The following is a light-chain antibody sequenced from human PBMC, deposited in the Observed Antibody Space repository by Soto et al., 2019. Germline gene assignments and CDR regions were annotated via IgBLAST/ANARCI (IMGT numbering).Light chain of an antibody. Sequence: DIQMTQSPSTLSASFGDRVTITCRASQTIISWLAWYQQKPGKAPKLLIYAASTLESGVSSRFSGRGSGTEFTLTINSLQPEDFATYYCQQYKSYLRTFGQGTKVDIK. CDR2: AAS. J-gene: IGKJ1*01. CDR1: QTIISW. V-gene: IGKV1-5*01. CDR3: QQYKSYLRT.